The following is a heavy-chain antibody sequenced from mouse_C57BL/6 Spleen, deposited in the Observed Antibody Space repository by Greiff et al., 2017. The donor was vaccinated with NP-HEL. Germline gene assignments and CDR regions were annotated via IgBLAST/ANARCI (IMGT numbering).Heavy chain of an antibody. CDR1: GFSFNTYA. V-gene: IGHV10-1*01. D-gene: IGHD1-1*01. Sequence: EVKLMESGGGLVQPKGSLKLSCAASGFSFNTYAMNWVRQAPGKGLEWVARIRSKSNNYATYYADSVKDRFTISRDDSESMLYLQMNNLKTEDTAMYDCVRQDYYGSSYGFAYWGQGTLVTVSA. CDR3: VRQDYYGSSYGFAY. CDR2: IRSKSNNYAT. J-gene: IGHJ3*01.